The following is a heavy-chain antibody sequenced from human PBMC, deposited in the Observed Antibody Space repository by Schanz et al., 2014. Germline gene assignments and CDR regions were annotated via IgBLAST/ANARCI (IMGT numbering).Heavy chain of an antibody. J-gene: IGHJ6*02. CDR2: INPSGGSA. CDR1: GYTVTTYY. V-gene: IGHV1-46*01. CDR3: ASDTMGGNFLMDV. D-gene: IGHD1-1*01. Sequence: QVQLVQSGAEVKKPGASVKVSCKASGYTVTTYYLHWVRQAPGQGLEWMGIINPSGGSASYAQKFQGRVIMTRDTSTSTVYMELSSLSSEDTAVYFCASDTMGGNFLMDVWGQGTTVTVSS.